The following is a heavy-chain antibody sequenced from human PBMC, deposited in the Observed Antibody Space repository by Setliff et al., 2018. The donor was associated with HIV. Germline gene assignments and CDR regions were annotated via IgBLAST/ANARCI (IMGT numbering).Heavy chain of an antibody. CDR2: IGGSTGST. J-gene: IGHJ5*01. CDR3: AKTGIWGDYYILTGSHYFFES. V-gene: IGHV3-23*01. D-gene: IGHD3-9*01. Sequence: GGSLRLSCAASGFAFDNYCMTWVRQAPGKGLEWVSAIGGSTGSTYYADSVKGRFTISTDNSKNTLYLQINSLRAEDTAIYYCAKTGIWGDYYILTGSHYFFESWGRVLLVTVSS. CDR1: GFAFDNYC.